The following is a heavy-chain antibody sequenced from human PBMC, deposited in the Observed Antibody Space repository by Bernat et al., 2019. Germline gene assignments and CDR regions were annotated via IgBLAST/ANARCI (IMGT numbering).Heavy chain of an antibody. Sequence: QVQLQESRPGLVTPSETLSLTCTVSGGSISSYYWSWIRQPPGKGLELIGYIYYSGSTNYNPSPKSRVTISVDTSKNQFSLKLSSVTAADTAVYYCARHYKEIGGIPYFDYWGQGTLVTVSS. D-gene: IGHD4-23*01. V-gene: IGHV4-59*08. J-gene: IGHJ4*02. CDR1: GGSISSYY. CDR2: IYYSGST. CDR3: ARHYKEIGGIPYFDY.